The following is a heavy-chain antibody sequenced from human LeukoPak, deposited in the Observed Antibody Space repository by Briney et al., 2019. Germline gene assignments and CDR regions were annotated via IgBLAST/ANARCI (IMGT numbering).Heavy chain of an antibody. D-gene: IGHD5-24*01. CDR1: GYTFTGYY. Sequence: ASVKVSCKASGYTFTGYYMHWVRQAPGQGLEWMGWARAGPTETPYSQKFQGRVAITRDASANIAYMELTSLRSEDTAVYYCARGDGFTLDFWGQGTPVTVSS. J-gene: IGHJ4*02. V-gene: IGHV1-3*01. CDR2: ARAGPTET. CDR3: ARGDGFTLDF.